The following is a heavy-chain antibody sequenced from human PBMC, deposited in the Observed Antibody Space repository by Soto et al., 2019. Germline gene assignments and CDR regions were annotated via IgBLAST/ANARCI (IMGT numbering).Heavy chain of an antibody. D-gene: IGHD6-13*01. V-gene: IGHV3-30*03. CDR2: ISYDGSNK. CDR3: AGEIAAAGTLDY. J-gene: IGHJ4*02. CDR1: GFTFSSYG. Sequence: QVQLVESGGGVVQPGRSLRLSCAASGFTFSSYGMHWVRQAPGKGLEWVAVISYDGSNKYYADSVKGRFTISRDNSKNTLYLQMNSLRAEDTAVYYCAGEIAAAGTLDYWGQGTLVTVSS.